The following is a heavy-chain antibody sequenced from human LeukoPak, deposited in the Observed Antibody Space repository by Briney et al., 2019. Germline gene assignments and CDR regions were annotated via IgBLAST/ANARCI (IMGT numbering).Heavy chain of an antibody. J-gene: IGHJ4*02. Sequence: QSGGSLRLSCAASGFTFSSYGMHWVRQAPGKGLEWVAFIRYDGSNKYYADSVKGRFTISRDNSKNTLYLQMNSLRAEDTAVYYGAKDLAPLGDYLYYFDYWGQGTLVTVSS. V-gene: IGHV3-30*02. CDR3: AKDLAPLGDYLYYFDY. CDR1: GFTFSSYG. CDR2: IRYDGSNK. D-gene: IGHD4-17*01.